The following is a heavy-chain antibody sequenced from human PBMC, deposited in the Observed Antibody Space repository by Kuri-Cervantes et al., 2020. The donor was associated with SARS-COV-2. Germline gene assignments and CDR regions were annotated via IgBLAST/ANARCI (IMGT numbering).Heavy chain of an antibody. V-gene: IGHV1-2*02. CDR2: INPNSGGT. J-gene: IGHJ4*02. CDR1: GYTFTGYY. Sequence: ASVKVSCKASGYTFTGYYMHWVRQAPGQGLEWMGWINPNSGGTNYAQKFQGRVTMTRDTSISTAYMELSRLRSDDTAVYYCARDRPGGGPAVAGFRHLDYWGQGTLVTVSS. D-gene: IGHD6-19*01. CDR3: ARDRPGGGPAVAGFRHLDY.